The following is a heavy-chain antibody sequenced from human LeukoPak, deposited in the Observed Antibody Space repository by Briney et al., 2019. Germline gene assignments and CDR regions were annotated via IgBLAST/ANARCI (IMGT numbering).Heavy chain of an antibody. CDR3: ARAEDIRDYFDY. CDR1: GYTFTSYG. D-gene: IGHD3-16*01. Sequence: ASVTVSCKASGYTFTSYGISWVRQAPGQGLEWMGWISAYNGNTNYAQKLQGRVTMTTDTSTSTAYMELRSLRSDDTAAYYCARAEDIRDYFDYWGQGTLVTVSS. V-gene: IGHV1-18*01. J-gene: IGHJ4*02. CDR2: ISAYNGNT.